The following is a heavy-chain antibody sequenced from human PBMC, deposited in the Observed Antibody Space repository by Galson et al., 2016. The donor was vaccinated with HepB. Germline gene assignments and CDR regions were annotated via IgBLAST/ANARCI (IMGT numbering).Heavy chain of an antibody. CDR2: ISISSSYT. Sequence: SLRLSCAASGFTFSDYYMSWIRQAPGEGLEWVSYISISSSYTNYADSVKGRFTISRDNAKNSVYLQMNSLRAADTAVYYRARGYLGSGRTDYWGQGTLVTVSS. D-gene: IGHD3-10*01. CDR3: ARGYLGSGRTDY. V-gene: IGHV3-11*05. J-gene: IGHJ4*02. CDR1: GFTFSDYY.